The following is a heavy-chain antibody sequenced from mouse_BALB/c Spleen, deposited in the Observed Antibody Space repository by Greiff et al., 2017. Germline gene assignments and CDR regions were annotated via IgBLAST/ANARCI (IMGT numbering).Heavy chain of an antibody. CDR1: GFTFSNYW. J-gene: IGHJ3*01. V-gene: IGHV6-6*02. Sequence: DVKLQESGGGLVQPGGSMKLSCVASGFTFSNYWMNWVRQSPEKGLEWVAEIRLKSNNYATHYAESVKGRFTISRDDSKSSVYLQMNNLRAEDTGIYYCTRGEFAYWGQGTLVTVSA. CDR3: TRGEFAY. CDR2: IRLKSNNYAT.